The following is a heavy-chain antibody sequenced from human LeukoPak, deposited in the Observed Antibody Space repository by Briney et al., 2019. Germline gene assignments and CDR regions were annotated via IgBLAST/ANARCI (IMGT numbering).Heavy chain of an antibody. J-gene: IGHJ3*02. V-gene: IGHV5-51*01. CDR2: IYPGDSDT. CDR3: ARPQKLMITFGGVISDAFDI. D-gene: IGHD3-16*02. Sequence: GESLKISCKGSGYSFTSYWIGWVRQMPGKGLEWMGIIYPGDSDTRYSPSFQGQVTISADKSISTAYLQWSSLKASDTAMYYCARPQKLMITFGGVISDAFDIWGQGTMVTVSS. CDR1: GYSFTSYW.